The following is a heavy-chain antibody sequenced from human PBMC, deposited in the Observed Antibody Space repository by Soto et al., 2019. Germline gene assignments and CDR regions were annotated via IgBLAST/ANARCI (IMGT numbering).Heavy chain of an antibody. D-gene: IGHD3-3*01. V-gene: IGHV1-8*01. CDR3: ERIFTYYDFWSGYYKRGFYYYYGMDV. CDR1: GYTFTSYD. CDR2: MNTNSGNT. Sequence: QVQLVQSGAEVKKPGASVKVSCKASGYTFTSYDINWVRQATGQGLEWMGWMNTNSGNTGYAQKVQGRVTMTRNTSISTAYMELSSLRSDDTAVYYCERIFTYYDFWSGYYKRGFYYYYGMDVWGQGTTVTVSS. J-gene: IGHJ6*02.